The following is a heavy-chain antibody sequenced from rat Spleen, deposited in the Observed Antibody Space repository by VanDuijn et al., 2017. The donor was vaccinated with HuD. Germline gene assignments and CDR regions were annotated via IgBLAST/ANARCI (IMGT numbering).Heavy chain of an antibody. CDR2: INIEGGGT. CDR1: GFTFSNYW. V-gene: IGHV5-58*01. J-gene: IGHJ3*01. Sequence: EVQLVETGGGLVQPGRSLKLSCVASGFTFSNYWMYWIRQAPGKGLECVSSINIEGGGTYYSDSVKGRFTISRDNAENTVYLQMNSLRSEDTATYYCARDGPLFAYWGQGTLVTVSS. CDR3: ARDGPLFAY. D-gene: IGHD4-6*01.